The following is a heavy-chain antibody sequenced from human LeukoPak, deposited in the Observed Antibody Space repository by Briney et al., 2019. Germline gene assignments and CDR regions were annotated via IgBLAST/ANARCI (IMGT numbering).Heavy chain of an antibody. CDR1: GGSFSGYY. J-gene: IGHJ5*02. V-gene: IGHV4-34*01. CDR2: INHSGST. CDR3: ARDKFPLEVVPAAMAGWFDP. Sequence: SETLSLTCAVYGGSFSGYYWSWIRQPPGKGLEWIGEINHSGSTNYNPSLKSRVTISVDTSKNQFSLKLSSVTAADTAVYYCARDKFPLEVVPAAMAGWFDPWGQGTLVTVSS. D-gene: IGHD2-2*01.